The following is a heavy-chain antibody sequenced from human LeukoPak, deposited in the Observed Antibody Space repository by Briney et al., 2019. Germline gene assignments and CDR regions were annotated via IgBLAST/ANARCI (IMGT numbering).Heavy chain of an antibody. CDR1: GFTFSSYS. CDR3: AREGAAAGHRRPRFDP. J-gene: IGHJ5*02. D-gene: IGHD6-13*01. CDR2: ISSSSSYI. Sequence: GGSLRLSCAASGFTFSSYSMNWVRQAPGEGLEWVSSISSSSSYIYYADSVKGRFTISRDNAKNSLYLQMNSLRAEDTAVYYCAREGAAAGHRRPRFDPWGQGTLVTVSS. V-gene: IGHV3-21*01.